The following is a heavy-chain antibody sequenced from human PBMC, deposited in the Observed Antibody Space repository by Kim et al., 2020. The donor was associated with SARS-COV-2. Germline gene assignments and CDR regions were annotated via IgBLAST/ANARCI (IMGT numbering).Heavy chain of an antibody. Sequence: SETLSLTCTVSGGSISSYYWSWIRQPPGKGLEWMGDIYYSGGTNYNPSLKSRVTISVDTSKNQFSLKLSSVTAADTAVYYCARGVADYYSANDYWGQGTLVTVSP. J-gene: IGHJ4*02. CDR1: GGSISSYY. V-gene: IGHV4-59*01. D-gene: IGHD2-21*02. CDR3: ARGVADYYSANDY. CDR2: IYYSGGT.